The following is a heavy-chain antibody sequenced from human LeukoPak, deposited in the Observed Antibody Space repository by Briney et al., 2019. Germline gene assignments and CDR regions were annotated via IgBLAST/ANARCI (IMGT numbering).Heavy chain of an antibody. Sequence: GGSLRLSCAASGFTFSSYWMHWVRQAPGKGLVWISRINSDGSGTSYADSVRGRFTISRDNAKNTLYLQMNSLRAEDTAVYYCARADDGANSWVNYWGQGTLVTVSS. CDR1: GFTFSSYW. J-gene: IGHJ4*02. V-gene: IGHV3-74*01. CDR3: ARADDGANSWVNY. D-gene: IGHD4-23*01. CDR2: INSDGSGT.